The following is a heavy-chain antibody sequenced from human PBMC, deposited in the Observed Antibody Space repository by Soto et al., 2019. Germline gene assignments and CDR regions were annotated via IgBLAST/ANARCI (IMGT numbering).Heavy chain of an antibody. CDR1: GFTFSNYG. J-gene: IGHJ4*02. CDR3: ARDPYTSTLVTIMDY. Sequence: EVQLVESGGGLAQPGGSLRLSCAASGFTFSNYGMNWVRQAPGKGLEWVSYIDSSSRSIYYSDSVKGRFSISRDNAESSLFLQMNSLRDEDTAVYYGARDPYTSTLVTIMDYWGQGILVTVSS. CDR2: IDSSSRSI. D-gene: IGHD2-21*02. V-gene: IGHV3-48*02.